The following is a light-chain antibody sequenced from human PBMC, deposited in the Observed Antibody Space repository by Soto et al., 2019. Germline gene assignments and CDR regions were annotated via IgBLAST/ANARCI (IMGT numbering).Light chain of an antibody. J-gene: IGKJ5*01. CDR2: DAS. CDR1: QSISSW. Sequence: DIQMTQSPSTLSASVGDRFTTTCRASQSISSWLAWYQQKPGIAPKLLIYDASNLETGVPSRFSGSGSGTDFTFTISSLQPEDIATYYCQQYDILPITFGQGTRLEI. V-gene: IGKV1-33*01. CDR3: QQYDILPIT.